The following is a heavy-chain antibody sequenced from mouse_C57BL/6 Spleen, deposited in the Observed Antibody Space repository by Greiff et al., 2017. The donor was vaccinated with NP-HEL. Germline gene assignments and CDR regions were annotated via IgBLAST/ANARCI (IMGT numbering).Heavy chain of an antibody. CDR2: INPSNGGT. J-gene: IGHJ1*01. CDR1: GYTFTSYW. V-gene: IGHV1-53*01. CDR3: ARRAGYYSNCWYFDV. Sequence: QVQLQQPGTELVKPGASVKLSCKASGYTFTSYWMHWVKQRPGQGLEWIGNINPSNGGTNYNEKFKSKATLTVDKSSSTAYMQLSSLTSEDSAVYYGARRAGYYSNCWYFDVWGPGTTVTVSS. D-gene: IGHD2-5*01.